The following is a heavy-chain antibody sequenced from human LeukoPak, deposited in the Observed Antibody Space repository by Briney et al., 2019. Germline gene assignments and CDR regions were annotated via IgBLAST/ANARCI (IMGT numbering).Heavy chain of an antibody. CDR3: ARTTTVDNWFDP. J-gene: IGHJ5*02. Sequence: SETLSLTCTVSGGSISSGGYYWSWIRQHPGKGLEWIGYIYYSGSPYYNPSLKSRVTISVDTSKNQFSLKLSSVTAADTAVYYCARTTTVDNWFDPWGQETLVTVSS. V-gene: IGHV4-31*03. D-gene: IGHD1-26*01. CDR1: GGSISSGGYY. CDR2: IYYSGSP.